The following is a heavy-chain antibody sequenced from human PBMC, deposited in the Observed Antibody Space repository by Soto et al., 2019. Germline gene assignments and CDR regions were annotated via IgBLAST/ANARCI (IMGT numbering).Heavy chain of an antibody. Sequence: QVQLQESGPGLVKPSETLSLTCTVSGGSISSYYWSWIRQPPGKGLEWIGYIYYSGSTNYNPSLRXRXPXXVDTSKNQFSRKLSSVTAADTAVYYCARGYDYGDYWGQGTLVTVSS. D-gene: IGHD2-2*01. CDR3: ARGYDYGDY. V-gene: IGHV4-59*01. J-gene: IGHJ4*02. CDR2: IYYSGST. CDR1: GGSISSYY.